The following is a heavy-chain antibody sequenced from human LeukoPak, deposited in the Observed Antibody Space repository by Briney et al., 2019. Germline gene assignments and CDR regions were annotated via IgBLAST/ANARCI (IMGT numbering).Heavy chain of an antibody. D-gene: IGHD3-3*01. CDR1: GGSFSGYY. J-gene: IGHJ5*02. CDR3: ARHLYYDSWSGYSNWFDP. CDR2: INHSGST. V-gene: IGHV4-34*01. Sequence: PSETLSLTCAVYGGSFSGYYWSWIRQPPGKGLEWIGEINHSGSTNYNPSLKSRVTISVDTSKNQFSLKLTSVTAADTAVYYCARHLYYDSWSGYSNWFDPWGQGTLVTVSS.